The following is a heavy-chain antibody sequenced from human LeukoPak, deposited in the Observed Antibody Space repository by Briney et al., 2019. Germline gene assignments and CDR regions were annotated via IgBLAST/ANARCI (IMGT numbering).Heavy chain of an antibody. D-gene: IGHD5-18*01. CDR3: ARRDVDTANDY. V-gene: IGHV4-34*01. Sequence: SETLSLTCTVSGGSISGYYWSWIRQPPGKGLEWIGEINHRGSTNYNPSLKSRVTISVDTSKNQFSLKLSSVTAADTAVYYCARRDVDTANDYWGQGTLVAVSS. CDR1: GGSISGYY. J-gene: IGHJ4*02. CDR2: INHRGST.